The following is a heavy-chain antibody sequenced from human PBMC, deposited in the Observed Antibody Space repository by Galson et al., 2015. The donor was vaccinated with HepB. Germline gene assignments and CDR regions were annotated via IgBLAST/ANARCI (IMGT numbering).Heavy chain of an antibody. CDR1: GYTFTGYY. Sequence: SVKVSCKASGYTFTGYYMHWVRQAPGQGLEWMGWINPNSGGTKYAQKFQGWVTMTRDTSISTAYMELSRLRSDDTAVYYCARDMAPLRYVGSGCRGAFDIWGQGTMVTVSS. J-gene: IGHJ3*02. D-gene: IGHD3-10*01. CDR2: INPNSGGT. V-gene: IGHV1-2*04. CDR3: ARDMAPLRYVGSGCRGAFDI.